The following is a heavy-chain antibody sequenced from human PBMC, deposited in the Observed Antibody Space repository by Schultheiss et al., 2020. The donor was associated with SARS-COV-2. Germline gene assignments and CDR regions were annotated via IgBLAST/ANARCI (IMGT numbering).Heavy chain of an antibody. CDR3: ARESGRNLCFDY. V-gene: IGHV4-4*02. CDR2: IYHSGRT. CDR1: GGSISSSNW. D-gene: IGHD1-26*01. J-gene: IGHJ4*02. Sequence: GSLRLSCAVSGGSISSSNWWSWVRQPPGKGLEWIGEIYHSGRTNYNPSLKSRVTISVDKSKNQFSLKLSSVTAADTAVYYCARESGRNLCFDYWGQGTLVTVSS.